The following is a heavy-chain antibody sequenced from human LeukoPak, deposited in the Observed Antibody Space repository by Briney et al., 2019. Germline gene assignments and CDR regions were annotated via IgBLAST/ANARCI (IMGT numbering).Heavy chain of an antibody. CDR2: IIPIFGTA. J-gene: IGHJ5*02. V-gene: IGHV1-69*06. CDR3: AEVARRRDGYNWNWFDP. Sequence: SVRVSCKASGGTFSSYAISWVRQAPGQGLEWMGGIIPIFGTANYAQKFQGRVTITADKSTSTAYMELSSLRSEDTAVYYCAEVARRRDGYNWNWFDPWGQGTLVTVSS. CDR1: GGTFSSYA. D-gene: IGHD5-24*01.